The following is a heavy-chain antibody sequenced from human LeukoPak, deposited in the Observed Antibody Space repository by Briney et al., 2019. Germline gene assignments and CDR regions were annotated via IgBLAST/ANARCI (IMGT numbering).Heavy chain of an antibody. CDR1: GDSITISSYY. J-gene: IGHJ6*02. Sequence: SETLSLTCSVSGDSITISSYYWSWIRQSPERGLEWIGSIYYTGGTHYSPSLKSRVTISVDTSKNQFSLKLSSVTAADTAVYYCATQHSYGFYYGMDVWGQGTTVTVSS. V-gene: IGHV4-39*07. CDR3: ATQHSYGFYYGMDV. D-gene: IGHD5-18*01. CDR2: IYYTGGT.